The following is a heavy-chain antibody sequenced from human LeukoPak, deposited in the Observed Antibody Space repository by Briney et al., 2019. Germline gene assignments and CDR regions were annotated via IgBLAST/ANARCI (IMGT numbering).Heavy chain of an antibody. CDR1: GFTFRTYA. V-gene: IGHV3-30*02. J-gene: IGHJ4*02. CDR2: IWPDGSKK. CDR3: AKISSSAEPNFDY. D-gene: IGHD1-14*01. Sequence: PGGSLRLSCAASGFTFRTYAMHWVRQAPGKGLEWVAFIWPDGSKKFYADSVKGRFTISRDNSNHTLYPQMNSLRPEDTALYFCAKISSSAEPNFDYWGQGILLTVSS.